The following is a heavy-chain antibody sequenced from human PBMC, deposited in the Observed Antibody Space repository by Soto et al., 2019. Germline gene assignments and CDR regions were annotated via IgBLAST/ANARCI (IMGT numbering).Heavy chain of an antibody. J-gene: IGHJ4*02. V-gene: IGHV3-30*18. CDR2: ILDDGSNK. Sequence: QVHLVESGGGVVQPGRSLRLSCAASGFTFSTYGMHWVRQAPGKGLEWVALILDDGSNKYYADSVKGRFTISRDNSRKPRYLQMNGLRPKDTALYNWAKDWSAAGRGRTDYWGQGTRVTFSS. CDR1: GFTFSTYG. CDR3: AKDWSAAGRGRTDY. D-gene: IGHD6-13*01.